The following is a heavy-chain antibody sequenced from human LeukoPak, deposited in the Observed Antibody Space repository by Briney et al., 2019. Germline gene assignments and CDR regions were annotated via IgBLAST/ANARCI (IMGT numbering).Heavy chain of an antibody. CDR3: AVSSGWYRYYFDY. CDR2: IKHSGSN. Sequence: SETVSLTCAVYGGSFSGYYWRGMRRPPGRGREGIGEIKHSGSNNYKPPLKSRVTISADTTKNQFYLKLSSVTAADTAVYYCAVSSGWYRYYFDYWGQGTLVTVS. CDR1: GGSFSGYY. V-gene: IGHV4-34*01. J-gene: IGHJ4*02. D-gene: IGHD6-19*01.